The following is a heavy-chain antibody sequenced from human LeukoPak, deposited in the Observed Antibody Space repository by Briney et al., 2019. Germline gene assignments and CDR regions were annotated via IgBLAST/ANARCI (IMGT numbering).Heavy chain of an antibody. J-gene: IGHJ3*02. CDR1: GFTFSDYC. D-gene: IGHD1-26*01. CDR3: AKNKRSGSYSAFDI. Sequence: GSLRLSCAASGFTFSDYCMSWIRQAPGKGLEWVSYISSSGSTIYYADSVKGRFTISRDNSKNTLYLQMNSLRAEDTAVYYCAKNKRSGSYSAFDIWGQGTMVTVSS. V-gene: IGHV3-11*01. CDR2: ISSSGSTI.